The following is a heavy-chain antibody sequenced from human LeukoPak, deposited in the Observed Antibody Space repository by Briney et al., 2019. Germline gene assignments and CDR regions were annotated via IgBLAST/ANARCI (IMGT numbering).Heavy chain of an antibody. J-gene: IGHJ6*03. CDR1: GSPFSTNW. CDR2: IKQEGSEK. CDR3: ATPVPHGSDPSLYYYYMDV. D-gene: IGHD3-10*01. Sequence: GGSLRLSFPAPGSPFSTNWMSWARQAQGKGLEWVANIKQEGSEKYYEDSGKGRFTISRANAKNSLNLKIKSLKAEDTAVYYCATPVPHGSDPSLYYYYMDVWGKGTTVTISS. V-gene: IGHV3-7*03.